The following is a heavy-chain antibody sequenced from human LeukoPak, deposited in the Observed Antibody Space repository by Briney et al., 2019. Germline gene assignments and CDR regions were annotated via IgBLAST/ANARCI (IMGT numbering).Heavy chain of an antibody. Sequence: ASVKVSCKASGYTFTGFDMHWVRQAPGQGREWMGWINPNSGGTNYAQKFQGRVTMTRDTSISTAYMELSRLRSDDTAVYYCARVPRDGYKHDYWGQGTLVTVSS. CDR2: INPNSGGT. V-gene: IGHV1-2*02. CDR1: GYTFTGFD. J-gene: IGHJ4*02. D-gene: IGHD5-24*01. CDR3: ARVPRDGYKHDY.